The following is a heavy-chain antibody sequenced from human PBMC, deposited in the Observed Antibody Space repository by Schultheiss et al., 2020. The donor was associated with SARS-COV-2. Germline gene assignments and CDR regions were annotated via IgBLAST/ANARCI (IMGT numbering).Heavy chain of an antibody. Sequence: GGSLRLSCAASGFTFSSYGMHWVRQAPGKGLEWVGFIRSKAYGGTTEYAASVKGRFTISRDDSKSIAYLQMNSLKTEDTAVYYCTRGDTYYDFWSGYLGGYYYYYMDVWGKGTTVTVSS. V-gene: IGHV3-49*04. D-gene: IGHD3-3*01. CDR1: GFTFSSYG. J-gene: IGHJ6*03. CDR2: IRSKAYGGTT. CDR3: TRGDTYYDFWSGYLGGYYYYYMDV.